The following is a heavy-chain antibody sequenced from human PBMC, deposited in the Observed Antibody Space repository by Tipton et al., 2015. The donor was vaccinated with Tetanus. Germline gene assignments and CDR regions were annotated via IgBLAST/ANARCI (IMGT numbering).Heavy chain of an antibody. CDR1: GGSFSGHY. J-gene: IGHJ4*02. V-gene: IGHV4-34*01. CDR2: VHHSGST. Sequence: TLSLTCAVYGGSFSGHYWSWMRQPPGKGLEWIGEVHHSGSTKYNPSLKSRVTILADTSKDQFSPRLSSVTAADTALYYCAKHGDRDTIGHHFDYWTQGTLVTVSS. CDR3: AKHGDRDTIGHHFDY. D-gene: IGHD4-17*01.